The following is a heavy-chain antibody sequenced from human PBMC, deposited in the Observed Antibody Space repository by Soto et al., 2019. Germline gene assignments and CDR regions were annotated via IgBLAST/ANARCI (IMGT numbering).Heavy chain of an antibody. CDR1: GFTFRSYS. V-gene: IGHV3-48*02. Sequence: PGGPLRLSCAASGFTFRSYSMNWVREAPGKGLEWVSYINSSSSTIYYAASVKGRFTISRDNAKNSLYLQMNSLRDEDTAVYYCARDPYHSTPHDDYYGMDVWGQGTTVTVSS. CDR2: INSSSSTI. J-gene: IGHJ6*02. D-gene: IGHD2-2*01. CDR3: ARDPYHSTPHDDYYGMDV.